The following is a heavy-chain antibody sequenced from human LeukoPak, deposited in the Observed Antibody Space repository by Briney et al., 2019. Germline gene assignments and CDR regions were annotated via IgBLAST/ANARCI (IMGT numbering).Heavy chain of an antibody. V-gene: IGHV4-59*02. CDR1: DGTVSGHY. J-gene: IGHJ4*02. D-gene: IGHD1-26*01. CDR3: ARAGRGLDF. Sequence: SETLSLTCTVSDGTVSGHYWSWIRQPPGKGLEWIGYIYYSGSTNYNPSLKSRLTISVDTSKNEFSLKLTSVTAADTAVYYCARAGRGLDFWGQGTLVTVSS. CDR2: IYYSGST.